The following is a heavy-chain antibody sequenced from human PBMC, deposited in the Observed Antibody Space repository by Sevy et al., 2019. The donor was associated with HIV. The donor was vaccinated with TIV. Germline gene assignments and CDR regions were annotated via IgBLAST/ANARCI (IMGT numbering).Heavy chain of an antibody. J-gene: IGHJ4*02. V-gene: IGHV3-33*08. D-gene: IGHD6-13*01. Sequence: GGSLRLSCAASGFTFSSYGMHWVRQAPGKGLEWVAVIWYDGSNKYYADSVKGRFTISRDNSKNTLYLQMNSLRAEDTAVYYCASVGRGIAAAGAHYWGQGTLVTVSS. CDR1: GFTFSSYG. CDR3: ASVGRGIAAAGAHY. CDR2: IWYDGSNK.